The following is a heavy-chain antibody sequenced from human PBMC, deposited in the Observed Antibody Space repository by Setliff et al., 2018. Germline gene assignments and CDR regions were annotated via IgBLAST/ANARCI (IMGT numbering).Heavy chain of an antibody. J-gene: IGHJ4*02. CDR3: ARRTGFAVAGFDH. V-gene: IGHV5-51*01. CDR2: IYPGDSDT. D-gene: IGHD6-19*01. Sequence: GESLKISCKGSGYSFTSYWIGWVRQMPGKGLEWMGIIYPGDSDTRYSPSFQGQVTMSADKSISTAYLQWSGLKASDTAIYYCARRTGFAVAGFDHWGQGTLVTVSS. CDR1: GYSFTSYW.